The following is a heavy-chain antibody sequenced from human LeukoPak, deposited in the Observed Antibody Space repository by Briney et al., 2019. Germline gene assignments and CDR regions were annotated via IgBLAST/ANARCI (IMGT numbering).Heavy chain of an antibody. J-gene: IGHJ4*02. CDR2: IKSKTDGGTT. CDR3: TRDRSGDISSSGWYFLDY. CDR1: GLTFNKAW. Sequence: GGSLRLSCAASGLTFNKAWMGWVRQAPGKGLENIGRIKSKTDGGTTDYAAPVKGRFTISRDDSKNTLYLQMNSLKTEDTAVYYCTRDRSGDISSSGWYFLDYWGQGTLVTVSS. D-gene: IGHD6-19*01. V-gene: IGHV3-15*01.